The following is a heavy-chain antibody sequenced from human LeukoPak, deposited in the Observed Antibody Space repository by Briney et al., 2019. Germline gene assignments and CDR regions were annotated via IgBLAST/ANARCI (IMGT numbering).Heavy chain of an antibody. CDR3: VSAYDQ. CDR2: INPSTGDT. Sequence: ASAKVSCKASGYRFTDSYMHWVRQAPGQGFEWMGWINPSTGDTKYAKMFQGRVTLTTGASINTAYMELSGLRPADTAVYFCVSAYDQWGQGTLVTVSS. CDR1: GYRFTDSY. V-gene: IGHV1-2*02. J-gene: IGHJ5*02.